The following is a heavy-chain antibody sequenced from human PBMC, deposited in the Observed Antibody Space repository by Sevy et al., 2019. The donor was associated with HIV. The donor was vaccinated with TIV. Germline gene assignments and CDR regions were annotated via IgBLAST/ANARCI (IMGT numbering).Heavy chain of an antibody. J-gene: IGHJ4*02. CDR3: ATTKDDYDSSGYPFDD. V-gene: IGHV1-24*01. CDR1: GYTLTELS. D-gene: IGHD3-22*01. CDR2: FDPEDDET. Sequence: ASVKVSCKDSGYTLTELSMHWVRQAPGKGLEWMGSFDPEDDETIYAQKFQGRVTMTEDTSTDTAYMELSSLRSEDTAVYYCATTKDDYDSSGYPFDDWGQGTLVTVSS.